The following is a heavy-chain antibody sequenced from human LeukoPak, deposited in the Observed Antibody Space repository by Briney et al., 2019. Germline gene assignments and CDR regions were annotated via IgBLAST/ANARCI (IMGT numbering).Heavy chain of an antibody. Sequence: SETLSLTCAVSGYSISSGYYWGWIRQPPGKGLEWIGTIYHSGSTYYNPSPKSRVTISLDTSKNQFSLKLTSVTAADTAVYYCARGRQLNDYWGQGTLVTVSS. CDR1: GYSISSGYY. D-gene: IGHD2-2*01. V-gene: IGHV4-38-2*01. J-gene: IGHJ4*01. CDR2: IYHSGST. CDR3: ARGRQLNDY.